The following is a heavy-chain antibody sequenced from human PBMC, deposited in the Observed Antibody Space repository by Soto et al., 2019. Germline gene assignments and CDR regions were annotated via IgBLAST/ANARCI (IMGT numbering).Heavy chain of an antibody. J-gene: IGHJ3*02. CDR1: GFTFSSYG. D-gene: IGHD2-15*01. V-gene: IGHV3-33*01. Sequence: PGGSLRLSCAASGFTFSSYGMHWVRQAPGKGLEWVAVIWYDGSNKYYADSVKGRFTISRDNSKNTLYLQMNSLRAEDTAVYYCARGVRDIVVVVAASNAFDIWGQGTMVTVSS. CDR3: ARGVRDIVVVVAASNAFDI. CDR2: IWYDGSNK.